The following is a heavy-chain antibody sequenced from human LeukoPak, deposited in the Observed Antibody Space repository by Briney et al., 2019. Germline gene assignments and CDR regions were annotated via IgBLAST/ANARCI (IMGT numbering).Heavy chain of an antibody. CDR3: ARDYGLSSWYDC. J-gene: IGHJ5*01. V-gene: IGHV4-39*07. CDR1: GGSNNNHTYY. D-gene: IGHD3-10*01. CDR2: IYYSRST. Sequence: SETLSLTCTVSGGSNNNHTYYWGWIRQPPGKGLEWIGSIYYSRSTYYNPSLKSRVTISVDTSKNQFSLKLSSVTAADTAVYYCARDYGLSSWYDCWGQGTLVTVSS.